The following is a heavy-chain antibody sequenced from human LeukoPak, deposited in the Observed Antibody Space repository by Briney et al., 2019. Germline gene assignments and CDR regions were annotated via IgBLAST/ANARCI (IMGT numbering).Heavy chain of an antibody. CDR3: ARGLVGDILTGYYDSPDFDY. CDR1: GGSFSVYY. V-gene: IGHV4-34*01. CDR2: INHSGST. J-gene: IGHJ4*02. D-gene: IGHD3-9*01. Sequence: SETLSLTCAVYGGSFSVYYWSWIRQPPGKGLEWIGEINHSGSTNYNPSLKSRVTISVDTSKNQFSLKLSSVTAADTAVYYCARGLVGDILTGYYDSPDFDYWGQGTLVTVSS.